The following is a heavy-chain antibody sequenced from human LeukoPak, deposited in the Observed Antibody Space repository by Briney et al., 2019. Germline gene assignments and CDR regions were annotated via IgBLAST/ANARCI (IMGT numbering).Heavy chain of an antibody. CDR3: ARARPGAFDI. V-gene: IGHV1-2*02. J-gene: IGHJ3*02. CDR2: INPNSGGT. Sequence: ASVKVSCKASGYTFTGYYMHWVRQAPGQGLEWMGWINPNSGGTNYAQKFQGRVTMTRDTSVSTAYMELSRLRSDDMAVYYCARARPGAFDIWGQGTMVTVSS. D-gene: IGHD6-6*01. CDR1: GYTFTGYY.